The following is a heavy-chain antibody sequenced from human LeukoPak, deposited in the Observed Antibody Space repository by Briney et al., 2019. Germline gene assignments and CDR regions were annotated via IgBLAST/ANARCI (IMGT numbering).Heavy chain of an antibody. CDR1: GGSFSGYY. Sequence: SETLSLTCAVYGGSFSGYYWSWIRQPPGKGLEWIGEINHSGSTNYSPSLKSRVTISVDTSKNQFSLKLSSVTAANTAVYYCASLYYYGSGSPNWFDPWGQGTLVTVSS. J-gene: IGHJ5*02. CDR3: ASLYYYGSGSPNWFDP. V-gene: IGHV4-34*01. CDR2: INHSGST. D-gene: IGHD3-10*01.